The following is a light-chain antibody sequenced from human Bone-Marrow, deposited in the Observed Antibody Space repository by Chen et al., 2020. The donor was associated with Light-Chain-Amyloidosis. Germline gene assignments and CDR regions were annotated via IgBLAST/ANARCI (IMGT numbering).Light chain of an antibody. CDR2: HTS. CDR1: QSISSN. CDR3: QQYDDWPPLT. Sequence: TAMTQSPPTLSVSPGERATLSCRASQSISSNLAWYQQKPGQAPRLLIYHTSIRATGVPARFSGSGSGTEFTLTISGLQSEDFAVYYCQQYDDWPPLTFGLGTKLDIK. J-gene: IGKJ2*01. V-gene: IGKV3-15*01.